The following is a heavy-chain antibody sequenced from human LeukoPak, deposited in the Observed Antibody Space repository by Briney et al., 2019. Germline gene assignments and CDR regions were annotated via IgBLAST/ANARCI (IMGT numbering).Heavy chain of an antibody. V-gene: IGHV1-69*04. J-gene: IGHJ4*02. Sequence: SVKVSCKASGGTLSSYTMNWVRQAPGQGLEWMGRIIPILGIANYAQNFQGRVTITADKSTTTAYMELSSLRSEDTAVYYCAKDSYYYDSSDYYSPYYFDYWGQGTLVTVSS. CDR2: IIPILGIA. D-gene: IGHD3-22*01. CDR3: AKDSYYYDSSDYYSPYYFDY. CDR1: GGTLSSYT.